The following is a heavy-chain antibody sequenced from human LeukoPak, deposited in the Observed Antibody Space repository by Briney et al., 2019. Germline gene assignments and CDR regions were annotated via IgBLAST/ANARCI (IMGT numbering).Heavy chain of an antibody. CDR1: GGSISSGSYY. Sequence: SETLSLTCTVSGGSISSGSYYWSWIRQPAGKGLEWIGRIYTSGSTNYNPSLKSRVTISVDTSKNQFSLKLSSVTAADTAVYYCARDDPKLGTRDAFDIWGQGTMVTVSS. CDR2: IYTSGST. CDR3: ARDDPKLGTRDAFDI. J-gene: IGHJ3*02. V-gene: IGHV4-61*02. D-gene: IGHD1-7*01.